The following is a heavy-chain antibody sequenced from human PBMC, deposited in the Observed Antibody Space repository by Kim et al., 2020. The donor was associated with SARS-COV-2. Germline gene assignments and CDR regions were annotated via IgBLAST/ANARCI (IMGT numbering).Heavy chain of an antibody. D-gene: IGHD6-13*01. Sequence: GGSLRLSCAASGFTFSSYSMNWVRQAPGKGLEWVSSISSSSSYIYYADSVKGRFTISRDNAKNSLYLQMNSLRAEDTAVYYCAREPSSWYEYYYYYGMDVWGQGTTVTVSS. CDR1: GFTFSSYS. V-gene: IGHV3-21*01. CDR3: AREPSSWYEYYYYYGMDV. CDR2: ISSSSSYI. J-gene: IGHJ6*02.